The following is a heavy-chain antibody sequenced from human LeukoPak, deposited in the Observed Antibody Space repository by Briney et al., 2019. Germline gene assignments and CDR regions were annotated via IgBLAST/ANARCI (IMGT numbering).Heavy chain of an antibody. D-gene: IGHD3-22*01. Sequence: GGSLRLSCAASGFAFGNYWMSWVRQAPGKGLEWVANIKQDGSEKYYVNSVKGRFTISRDNAENSLSLQMNSLRAEDTAVYYCASAGGDSRSPLPFYYWGQGTLVTVSS. CDR3: ASAGGDSRSPLPFYY. V-gene: IGHV3-7*03. CDR1: GFAFGNYW. CDR2: IKQDGSEK. J-gene: IGHJ4*02.